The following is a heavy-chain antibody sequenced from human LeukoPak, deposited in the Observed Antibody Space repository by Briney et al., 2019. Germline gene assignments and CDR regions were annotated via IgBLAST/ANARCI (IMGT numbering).Heavy chain of an antibody. CDR2: IKHTGNT. Sequence: SETLSLTCGVYGGSFSGYWSWIRQPPGEGLEWIAEIKHTGNTNYNPSLKSRVTLSIDTSDHQFSLNLRSVTAADTAVYYCVRGGDGGYYFDSWGQEPWSPSPQ. CDR3: VRGGDGGYYFDS. CDR1: GGSFSGY. J-gene: IGHJ4*01. D-gene: IGHD3-10*01. V-gene: IGHV4-34*01.